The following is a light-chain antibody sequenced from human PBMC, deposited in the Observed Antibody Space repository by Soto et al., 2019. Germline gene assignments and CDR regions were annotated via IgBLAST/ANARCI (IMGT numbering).Light chain of an antibody. CDR1: ESLSTN. CDR2: GAS. V-gene: IGKV3D-15*01. CDR3: HQDGS. Sequence: EILLTQSPATLSVSPGERATLSCRATESLSTNLVWYQQKPGQAPRLLIYGASTRATGVPARFSGSGSGTDFTLTISSLQSEDFAFYYCHQDGSFGRGTRLDLK. J-gene: IGKJ5*01.